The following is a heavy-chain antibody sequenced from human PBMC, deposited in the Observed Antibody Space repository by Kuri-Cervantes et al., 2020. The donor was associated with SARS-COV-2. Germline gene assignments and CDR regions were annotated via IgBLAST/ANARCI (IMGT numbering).Heavy chain of an antibody. D-gene: IGHD3-10*01. CDR1: GESFSGYY. CDR2: VNHRGST. J-gene: IGHJ3*02. V-gene: IGHV4-34*01. Sequence: SETLSLTCAFYGESFSGYYWNWIRQSPGKGLQWIGEVNHRGSTNYNPSLKSRVTISVDTSSKQFSLNLSSVTAADTAVYYCARSSNHDAFDIWGQGTMVTVSS. CDR3: ARSSNHDAFDI.